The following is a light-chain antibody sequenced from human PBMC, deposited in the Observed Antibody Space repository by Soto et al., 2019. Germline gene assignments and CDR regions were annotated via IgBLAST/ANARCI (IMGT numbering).Light chain of an antibody. CDR3: SSYAGSNNYV. CDR2: EVS. V-gene: IGLV2-8*01. CDR1: SSDVGAYDS. J-gene: IGLJ1*01. Sequence: QSVLTQTPSASGSRGQSVTISCTGTSSDVGAYDSVSWYQHHPGKAPKALIYEVSKRPSGVPDRLSGSKSGNTASLTVSGLQAEDEADYYCSSYAGSNNYVFGTGTKVTAL.